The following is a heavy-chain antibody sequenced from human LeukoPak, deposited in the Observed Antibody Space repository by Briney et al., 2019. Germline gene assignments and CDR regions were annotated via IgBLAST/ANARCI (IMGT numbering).Heavy chain of an antibody. CDR3: ARDGGYSGYAPISAHWFDP. CDR2: INPNSGGT. J-gene: IGHJ5*02. Sequence: ASVKVSCKASGYTFTGYYMQWVRQAPGQGLEWMGWINPNSGGTNYAQKFQGRVTMTRDTSISTAYMELSRLRSDDTAVYYCARDGGYSGYAPISAHWFDPWGQGTLVTVSS. D-gene: IGHD5-12*01. CDR1: GYTFTGYY. V-gene: IGHV1-2*02.